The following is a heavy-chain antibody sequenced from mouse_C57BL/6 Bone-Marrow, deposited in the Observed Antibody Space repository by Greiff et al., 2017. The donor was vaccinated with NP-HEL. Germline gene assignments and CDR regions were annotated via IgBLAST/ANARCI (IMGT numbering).Heavy chain of an antibody. Sequence: EVQRVESGGGLVQPGGSLKLSCAASGFTFSDYYMYWVRQTPEKRLEWVAYISNGGGSTYYPDTVKGRFTISRDNAKNTLYLQMSRLKSEDTAMYYCARQGHYYVWYFDVWGTGTTVTVSS. CDR2: ISNGGGST. J-gene: IGHJ1*03. D-gene: IGHD1-2*01. V-gene: IGHV5-12*01. CDR1: GFTFSDYY. CDR3: ARQGHYYVWYFDV.